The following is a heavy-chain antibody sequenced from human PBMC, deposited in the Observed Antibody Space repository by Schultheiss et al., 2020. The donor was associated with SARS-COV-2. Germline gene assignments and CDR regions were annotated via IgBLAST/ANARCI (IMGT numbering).Heavy chain of an antibody. J-gene: IGHJ4*02. CDR3: ARGLVAVAEYYFDY. D-gene: IGHD6-19*01. CDR1: GYSISSGYY. Sequence: SETLSLTCAVSGYSISSGYYWGWIRQPPGKGLEWIGSIYTSGSTNYNPSLKSRVTISVDTSKNQFSLKLSSVTAADTAVYYCARGLVAVAEYYFDYWGQGTLVTVSS. CDR2: IYTSGST. V-gene: IGHV4-38-2*01.